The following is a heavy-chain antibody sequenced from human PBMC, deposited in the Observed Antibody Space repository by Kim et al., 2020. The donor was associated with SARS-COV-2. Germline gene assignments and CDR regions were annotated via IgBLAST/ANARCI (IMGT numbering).Heavy chain of an antibody. CDR3: AKVNSGITIFGVVGRSVGTAFDP. CDR2: ISGSGGST. V-gene: IGHV3-23*01. D-gene: IGHD3-3*01. J-gene: IGHJ5*02. CDR1: GFTFSSYA. Sequence: GGSLRLSCAASGFTFSSYAMSWVRQAPGKGLEWVSAISGSGGSTYYADSVKGRFTISRDNSKNTLYLQMNSLRAEDTAVYYCAKVNSGITIFGVVGRSVGTAFDPWGQGTLVTVSS.